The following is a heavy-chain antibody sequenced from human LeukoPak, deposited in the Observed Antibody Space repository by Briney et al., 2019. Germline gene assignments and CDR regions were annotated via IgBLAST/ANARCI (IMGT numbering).Heavy chain of an antibody. V-gene: IGHV4-59*08. CDR1: GGSISSYY. CDR2: IYYSGST. Sequence: PSETLSLTCTVSGGSISSYYWSWIRQPPGKGLEWIGYIYYSGSTNYNPSLKSRVTISVDTSKKQFSLKLSSVTAADTAVYYCARRLARRGYGDYCDYWGQGTLVTVSS. J-gene: IGHJ4*02. CDR3: ARRLARRGYGDYCDY. D-gene: IGHD4-17*01.